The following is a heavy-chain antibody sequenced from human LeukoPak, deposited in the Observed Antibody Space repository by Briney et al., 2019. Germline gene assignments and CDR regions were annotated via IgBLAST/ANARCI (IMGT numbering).Heavy chain of an antibody. D-gene: IGHD2-15*01. CDR3: AREADCSGGSCYY. CDR1: GGSFSGYY. J-gene: IGHJ4*02. V-gene: IGHV4-34*01. CDR2: INHSGST. Sequence: SETLSLTCAVYGGSFSGYYWSWIRQPPGKGLEWIGEINHSGSTNYNPSLKSRVTISVDTSKNQFSLKLSSATAADTAVYYCAREADCSGGSCYYWGQGTLVTVSS.